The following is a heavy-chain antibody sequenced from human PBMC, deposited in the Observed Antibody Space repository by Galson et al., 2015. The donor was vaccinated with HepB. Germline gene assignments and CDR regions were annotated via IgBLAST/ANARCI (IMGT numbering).Heavy chain of an antibody. Sequence: SLRLSCAGSGFTFSNFAMHWVRQAPGKGLEYVSGISSNGGSTYYADSVKGRFTISRDNSKNTLHLQMSRLRAEDTAVHYCVIRRAAGVVIMDYWGQGTLVTVSS. CDR2: ISSNGGST. CDR1: GFTFSNFA. D-gene: IGHD3-3*01. V-gene: IGHV3-64D*06. J-gene: IGHJ4*02. CDR3: VIRRAAGVVIMDY.